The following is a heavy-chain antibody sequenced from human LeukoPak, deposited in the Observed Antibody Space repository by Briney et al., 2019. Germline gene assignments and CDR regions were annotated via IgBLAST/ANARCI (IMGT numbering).Heavy chain of an antibody. CDR1: GFTFSSYS. V-gene: IGHV3-30-3*01. D-gene: IGHD4-17*01. Sequence: GGSLRLSCAASGFTFSSYSMHWVRQAPGKGLGWVSLISYDGSNKYYADSVKGRFTISRDNSKNMFYVQMSSLRPEDTAVYFCARGFPYDDPTEGYYYLMDVWGQGTTVTVSS. CDR2: ISYDGSNK. J-gene: IGHJ6*02. CDR3: ARGFPYDDPTEGYYYLMDV.